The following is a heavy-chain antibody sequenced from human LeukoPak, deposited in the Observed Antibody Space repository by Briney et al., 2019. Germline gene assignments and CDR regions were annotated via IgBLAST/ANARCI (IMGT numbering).Heavy chain of an antibody. Sequence: SVKVSCKASGGTFSSYAISWVRQAPGQGLEWMGGTIPIFGTANYAQKFQGRVTITADESTSTAYMELSSLRSEDTAVYYCARDQLNYYDSSGHYYYGMDVWGQGTTVAVSS. D-gene: IGHD3-22*01. V-gene: IGHV1-69*01. CDR2: TIPIFGTA. CDR1: GGTFSSYA. J-gene: IGHJ6*02. CDR3: ARDQLNYYDSSGHYYYGMDV.